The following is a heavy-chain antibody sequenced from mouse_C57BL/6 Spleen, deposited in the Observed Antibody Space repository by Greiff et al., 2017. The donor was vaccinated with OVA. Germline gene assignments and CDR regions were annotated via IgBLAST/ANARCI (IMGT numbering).Heavy chain of an antibody. CDR3: ARSHYPYYAMDY. V-gene: IGHV1-61*01. CDR2: IYPSDSET. D-gene: IGHD1-2*01. Sequence: QVQLKQPGAELVRPGSSVKLSCKASGYTFTSYWMDWVKQRPGQGLEWIGNIYPSDSETHYNQKFKDKATLTVDKSSSTAYMQLSSLTSEDSAVYYCARSHYPYYAMDYWGQGTSVTVSS. CDR1: GYTFTSYW. J-gene: IGHJ4*01.